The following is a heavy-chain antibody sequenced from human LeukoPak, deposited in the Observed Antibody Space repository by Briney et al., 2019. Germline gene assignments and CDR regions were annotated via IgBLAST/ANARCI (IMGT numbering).Heavy chain of an antibody. D-gene: IGHD2-2*01. J-gene: IGHJ4*02. Sequence: ASVKVSCKASGYTFTSYGISWVRQAPGQGLEWMGWISAYNGNTNYAQKLQGRVTMTRDTSTSTVYMELSSLRSEDTAVYYCARDRCSSTSCYVLFDYWGQGTLVTVSS. CDR3: ARDRCSSTSCYVLFDY. V-gene: IGHV1-18*01. CDR1: GYTFTSYG. CDR2: ISAYNGNT.